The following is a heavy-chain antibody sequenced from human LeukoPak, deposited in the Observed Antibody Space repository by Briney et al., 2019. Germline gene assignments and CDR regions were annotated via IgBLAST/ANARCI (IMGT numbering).Heavy chain of an antibody. J-gene: IGHJ4*02. CDR3: ARGHSSGWYYFDS. CDR2: ISGSGGTT. CDR1: GFTFGIYA. Sequence: PGGSLRLSCAVSGFTFGIYAMTWVRQAPGRGLEWVSTISGSGGTTHFADSVKGRFTISRDNFGSTLYLQMNSLRAEDTAVYWCARGHSSGWYYFDSWGQGTLVTVSS. D-gene: IGHD6-19*01. V-gene: IGHV3-23*01.